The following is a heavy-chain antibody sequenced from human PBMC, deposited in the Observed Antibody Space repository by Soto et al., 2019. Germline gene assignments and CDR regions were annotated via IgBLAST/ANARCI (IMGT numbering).Heavy chain of an antibody. D-gene: IGHD3-22*01. V-gene: IGHV1-18*01. Sequence: EASVKVSCKASGYTFTSYGISWVRQAPGQGLEWMGWISGFNGNTNYAQKDQGRVTMTTDTSTSIAYMELRSLRSDDTAVYYCARDHSGYYYHWFAPCGQGTLVTVSS. J-gene: IGHJ5*02. CDR2: ISGFNGNT. CDR1: GYTFTSYG. CDR3: ARDHSGYYYHWFAP.